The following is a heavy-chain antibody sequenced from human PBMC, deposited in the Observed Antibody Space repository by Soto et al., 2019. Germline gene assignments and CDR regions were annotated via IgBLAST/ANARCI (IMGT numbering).Heavy chain of an antibody. CDR1: GGSISSGGYY. V-gene: IGHV4-31*03. D-gene: IGHD2-21*02. J-gene: IGHJ4*02. Sequence: PSETLSLTCTVSGGSISSGGYYWSWIRQHPGKGLEWIGYIYYSGSTYYNPSLKSRVTISVGMSKNQLSLKLSSVTAADTAVYYCARGGLTAIDYSGQGTLVTVSS. CDR3: ARGGLTAIDY. CDR2: IYYSGST.